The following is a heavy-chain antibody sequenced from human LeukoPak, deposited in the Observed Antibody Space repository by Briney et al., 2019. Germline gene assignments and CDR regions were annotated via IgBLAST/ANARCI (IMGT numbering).Heavy chain of an antibody. CDR2: IYSGGST. D-gene: IGHD5-18*01. Sequence: GGSLRLSCAASGFTVSSNYMSWVRQAPGKGLEWVSVIYSGGSTYYADSEKGRFTISRDNSKNTLYLQMNSLRAEDTAVYYCAREGRRGYSYGYFDYWGQGTLVTVSS. CDR1: GFTVSSNY. V-gene: IGHV3-53*01. J-gene: IGHJ4*02. CDR3: AREGRRGYSYGYFDY.